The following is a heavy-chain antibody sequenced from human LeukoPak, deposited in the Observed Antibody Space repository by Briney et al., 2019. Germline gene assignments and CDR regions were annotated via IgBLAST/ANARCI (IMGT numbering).Heavy chain of an antibody. V-gene: IGHV3-74*01. J-gene: IGHJ4*02. Sequence: GGSLRLSCAASGFTFSSYWMHWVGQAPGKGLVWVSRINTDGSSTSYADSVKGRFTISRDNAKNTLYLQMNSLRAEDTAVYYCARVGNYYDSSGYYDRDDYWGQGTLVTVSS. CDR1: GFTFSSYW. CDR2: INTDGSST. CDR3: ARVGNYYDSSGYYDRDDY. D-gene: IGHD3-22*01.